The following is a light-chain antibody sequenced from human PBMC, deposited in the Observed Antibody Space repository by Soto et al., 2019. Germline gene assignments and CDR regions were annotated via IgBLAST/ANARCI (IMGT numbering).Light chain of an antibody. CDR2: EGT. Sequence: QYAVTQPAWVSGSPGQASTISCTGTSSDVGSYDLVSWYQQRPGKAPKLMIYEGTKRPSGVSIRFSGSKSGNTASLTISGLQAEDEADYYCCSYAGSSTFVFGTGTKVTVL. CDR1: SSDVGSYDL. J-gene: IGLJ1*01. CDR3: CSYAGSSTFV. V-gene: IGLV2-23*03.